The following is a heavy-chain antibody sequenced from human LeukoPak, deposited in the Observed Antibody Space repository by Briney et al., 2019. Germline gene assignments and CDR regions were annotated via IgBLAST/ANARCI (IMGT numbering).Heavy chain of an antibody. J-gene: IGHJ4*02. V-gene: IGHV1-18*01. CDR1: GYTFTSS. D-gene: IGHD4/OR15-4a*01. CDR2: IRTNNGDT. CDR3: ARDDDYNPLVH. Sequence: ASVKVSCKASGYTFTSSISWVRQAPGQGLEWMGWIRTNNGDTKYGKKFQGRVIMTTDTSTSTTYMEVRSLRSDDTAVYYCARDDDYNPLVHWGQGTLVTVSS.